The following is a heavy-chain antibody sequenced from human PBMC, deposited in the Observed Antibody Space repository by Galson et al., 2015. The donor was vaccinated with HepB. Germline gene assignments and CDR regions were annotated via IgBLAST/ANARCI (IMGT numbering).Heavy chain of an antibody. V-gene: IGHV3-74*01. CDR1: GFTFSHYW. CDR3: ARYNWNDDHFDY. D-gene: IGHD1-20*01. Sequence: SLRLSCAASGFTFSHYWMHWVRQAPEKGLVWVSRINRDGRSTSYADSVKGRSTISRDNAKNTLYLQMNSLRAEDTAVYYCARYNWNDDHFDYWGQGTLVTVSS. CDR2: INRDGRST. J-gene: IGHJ4*02.